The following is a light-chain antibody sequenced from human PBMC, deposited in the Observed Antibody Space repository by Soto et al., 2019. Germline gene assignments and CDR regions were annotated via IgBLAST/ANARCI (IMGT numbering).Light chain of an antibody. CDR2: KAS. V-gene: IGKV1-5*03. J-gene: IGKJ5*01. CDR1: QSISSW. Sequence: DIQMTQSPSTLSASVGDIVTITCRASQSISSWLAWYQQKPGKAPKLLIYKASSLESGVPSRFSGSGSGTEFTLTISSLQPDDFATYYCQQYNSYPITFGQGTRLEI. CDR3: QQYNSYPIT.